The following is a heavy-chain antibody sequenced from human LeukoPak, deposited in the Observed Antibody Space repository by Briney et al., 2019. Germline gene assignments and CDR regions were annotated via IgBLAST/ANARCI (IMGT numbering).Heavy chain of an antibody. CDR3: AKWRDYGPHETLFDY. J-gene: IGHJ4*02. D-gene: IGHD4-17*01. V-gene: IGHV3-7*03. CDR1: GFTFSSFW. CDR2: IQQDGSER. Sequence: GGSLRLSCAASGFTFSSFWMSWVRQAPGQGLEWVANIQQDGSERYYVDSVKGRFTISRDNAKNSLYLQMNSLRAEDTAVYYCAKWRDYGPHETLFDYWGQGTLVTVSS.